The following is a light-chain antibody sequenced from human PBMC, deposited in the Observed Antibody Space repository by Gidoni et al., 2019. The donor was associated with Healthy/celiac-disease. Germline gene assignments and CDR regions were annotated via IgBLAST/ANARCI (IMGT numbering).Light chain of an antibody. CDR3: QAWDSSTAV. J-gene: IGLJ2*01. Sequence: SYELTQPPPASVSPGQTSSITCPGDKLGDKYACWYQQKPGQSPVLVIYQDSKRPSGIPDRFSGSNSGNTATLAISGTQAMDEADYDCQAWDSSTAVFGGGTKLTVL. CDR1: KLGDKY. V-gene: IGLV3-1*01. CDR2: QDS.